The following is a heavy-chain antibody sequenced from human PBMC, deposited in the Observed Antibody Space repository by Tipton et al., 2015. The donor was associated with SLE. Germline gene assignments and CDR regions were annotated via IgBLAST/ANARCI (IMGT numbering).Heavy chain of an antibody. D-gene: IGHD5-18*01. CDR1: GGSISSGSYY. Sequence: TLSLTCTVSGGSISSGSYYWSWIRQPAGKGLEWIGRIYTSGSTDYNPSLKSRVTISVDTSKSKFSLKLSSVTAADTAVYYCARGHVDTAMAGNWFDPWGQGTLVTVSS. V-gene: IGHV4-61*02. CDR2: IYTSGST. J-gene: IGHJ5*02. CDR3: ARGHVDTAMAGNWFDP.